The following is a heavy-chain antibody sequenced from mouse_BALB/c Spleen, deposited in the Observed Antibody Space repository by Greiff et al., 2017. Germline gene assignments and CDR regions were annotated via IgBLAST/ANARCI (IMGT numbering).Heavy chain of an antibody. V-gene: IGHV7-3*02. D-gene: IGHD4-1*01. CDR1: GFTFTDYY. Sequence: EVHLVESGGGLVQPGGSLRLSCATSGFTFTDYYMSWVRQPPGKALEWLGFIRNKANGYTTEYSASVKGRFTISRDNSQSILYLQMNTLRAEDSATYYCARDMPGTGFAYWGQGTLVTVSA. J-gene: IGHJ3*01. CDR2: IRNKANGYTT. CDR3: ARDMPGTGFAY.